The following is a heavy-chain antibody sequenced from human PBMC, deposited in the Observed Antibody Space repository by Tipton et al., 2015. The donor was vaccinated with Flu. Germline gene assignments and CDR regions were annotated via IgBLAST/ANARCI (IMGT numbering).Heavy chain of an antibody. D-gene: IGHD3-9*01. Sequence: QVQLVQSGAEVKKPGASVKVSCKASGYILTGYYLHWVRRAPGQGLEWMGWINPKSGGTNYAQNFQGRVTMARDTSISAAYMELSRLRSDDPAVYYCARSSFPILTGYSPLDFWGPGTLVTVSS. J-gene: IGHJ4*02. CDR1: GYILTGYY. CDR3: ARSSFPILTGYSPLDF. V-gene: IGHV1-2*02. CDR2: INPKSGGT.